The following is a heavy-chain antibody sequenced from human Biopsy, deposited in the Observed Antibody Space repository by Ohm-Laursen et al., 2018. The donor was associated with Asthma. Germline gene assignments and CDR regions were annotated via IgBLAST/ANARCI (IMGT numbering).Heavy chain of an antibody. J-gene: IGHJ3*02. CDR1: GFTFSSYA. D-gene: IGHD4-23*01. V-gene: IGHV3-53*01. CDR3: ARAYGGSFFSGSFDI. Sequence: GSLRLSCSASGFTFSSYALSWVRQPPGKGLEWVSVIYSGGGTYYADSVQGRVTISRDNSKNTLSLQMNSLRAEDTAVYYCARAYGGSFFSGSFDIWGQGTMVTVSS. CDR2: IYSGGGT.